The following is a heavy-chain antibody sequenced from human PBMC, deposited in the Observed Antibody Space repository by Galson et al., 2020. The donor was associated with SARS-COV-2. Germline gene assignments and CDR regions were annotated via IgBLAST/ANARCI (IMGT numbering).Heavy chain of an antibody. J-gene: IGHJ6*02. CDR1: GGSISRYY. Sequence: ETSETQSLTCPVSGGSISRYYWSWIRQPPGKGLEWIGYIYYSGNTNYNPSLKSRVTISVDTSKNQFSLKLRSVTAADTAVYYCARHMHITAAGISKTYYYYGMDVWGQGTTVTVSS. V-gene: IGHV4-59*08. CDR3: ARHMHITAAGISKTYYYYGMDV. D-gene: IGHD6-13*01. CDR2: IYYSGNT.